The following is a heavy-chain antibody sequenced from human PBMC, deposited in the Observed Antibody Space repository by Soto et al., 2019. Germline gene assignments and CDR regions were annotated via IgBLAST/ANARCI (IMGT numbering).Heavy chain of an antibody. V-gene: IGHV1-18*01. J-gene: IGHJ4*02. Sequence: QVQLVQSGAEVKKPGASVKVSCKASGYTFTSYGISWVRQAPGQGLEWMGWISAYNGNTNYAQKLQGRVTMTTDTSTSTAYRELRSLRSDDTAVYYCARDVGGVGASRGVDYWGQGTLVTVSS. CDR2: ISAYNGNT. CDR3: ARDVGGVGASRGVDY. D-gene: IGHD1-26*01. CDR1: GYTFTSYG.